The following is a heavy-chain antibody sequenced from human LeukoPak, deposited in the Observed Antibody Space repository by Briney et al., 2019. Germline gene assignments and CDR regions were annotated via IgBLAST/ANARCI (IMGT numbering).Heavy chain of an antibody. V-gene: IGHV3-48*01. D-gene: IGHD6-13*01. CDR2: ITSTSRTI. CDR3: ARDIKLVRGYYFDY. CDR1: GFTFNSYS. Sequence: GGSLRLSCAASGFTFNSYSMNWVRQAPGKGLEWVSYITSTSRTIYYADSVKSRFTISRDNAKNSLYLQMNSLRAEVTAVYYCARDIKLVRGYYFDYWGQGTLVTVSS. J-gene: IGHJ4*02.